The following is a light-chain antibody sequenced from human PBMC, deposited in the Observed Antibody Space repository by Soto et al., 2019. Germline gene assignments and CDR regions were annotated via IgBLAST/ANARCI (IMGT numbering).Light chain of an antibody. CDR2: SDD. CDR1: SSNIGSNS. CDR3: AVWDETLIEV. V-gene: IGLV1-44*01. J-gene: IGLJ1*01. Sequence: QLVLTQPPSASGTPGQTVTISCSGSSSNIGSNSVNWYQQLPGAAPSLLIYSDDQRPSGVPDRFSGSKSGTPASLAISGLQSEDEADYFCAVWDETLIEVFGTGTKVTVL.